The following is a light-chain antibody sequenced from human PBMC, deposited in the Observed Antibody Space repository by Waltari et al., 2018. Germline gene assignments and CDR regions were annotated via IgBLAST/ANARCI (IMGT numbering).Light chain of an antibody. CDR3: QHYHILPYT. CDR1: QDIATT. Sequence: DIQMTQSPSSLSAAVGDRVTITCQATQDIATTLSWFQQKPGESPQLLISDASTLQPGVPSRFTGTGSGTAFSFTITGLQPEDSETYKCQHYHILPYTFGRGTTLQIK. J-gene: IGKJ2*01. V-gene: IGKV1-33*01. CDR2: DAS.